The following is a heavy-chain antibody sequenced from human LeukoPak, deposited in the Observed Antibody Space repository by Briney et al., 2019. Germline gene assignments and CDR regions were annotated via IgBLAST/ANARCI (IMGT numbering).Heavy chain of an antibody. V-gene: IGHV2-70*11. Sequence: SGPTLVNPTQTLTLTCTFSGFSLSTSGMCVSWIRQPPGKDLEWLARIDWDDDKYYSTSLKTRLTISKDTSKNQVVLTMTNMDPLDTATYYCARIRRTTVVTAGAFDIWGQGTMVTVSS. CDR1: GFSLSTSGMC. J-gene: IGHJ3*02. CDR2: IDWDDDK. D-gene: IGHD4-23*01. CDR3: ARIRRTTVVTAGAFDI.